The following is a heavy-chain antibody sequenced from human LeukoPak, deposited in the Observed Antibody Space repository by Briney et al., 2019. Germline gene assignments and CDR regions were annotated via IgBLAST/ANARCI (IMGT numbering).Heavy chain of an antibody. CDR3: AISQGSYYDTSGYLGGDY. CDR1: GYTFTNYG. Sequence: ASVKISCKASGYTFTNYGIFWVRQAPGQGLEWMGWISAYSGNTNYAQKLQGRVTMTTETSTSTAYMELESLRSDDTAVYYCAISQGSYYDTSGYLGGDYWGQGTLVTVSS. J-gene: IGHJ4*02. V-gene: IGHV1-18*01. D-gene: IGHD3-22*01. CDR2: ISAYSGNT.